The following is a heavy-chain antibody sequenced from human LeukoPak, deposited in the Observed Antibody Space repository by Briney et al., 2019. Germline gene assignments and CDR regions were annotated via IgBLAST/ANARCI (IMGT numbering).Heavy chain of an antibody. J-gene: IGHJ3*02. Sequence: ASVKVSCKASGYSFISYGITWVRQAPGQGLGWMGCISAYNGNTNYAQKLQGRVTMTTDTSTTTAYMELKSLRSDDTAVYYCARDRTSTVATPADAFDIWGQGTMVTVSS. V-gene: IGHV1-18*01. D-gene: IGHD4-23*01. CDR1: GYSFISYG. CDR2: ISAYNGNT. CDR3: ARDRTSTVATPADAFDI.